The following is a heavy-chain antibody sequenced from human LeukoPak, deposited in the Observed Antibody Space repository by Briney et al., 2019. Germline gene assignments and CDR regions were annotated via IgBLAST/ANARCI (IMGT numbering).Heavy chain of an antibody. CDR3: ARRGTTYCTVDSCHPNWFDP. V-gene: IGHV3-11*03. CDR2: INGSSSDT. D-gene: IGHD2-15*01. J-gene: IGHJ5*02. Sequence: PGGSLRLSCAASGFTFSDYYMTWIRQAPGRGLEWISYINGSSSDTKYADSVKGRFTISRDNAKNSLYLLMNSLSAEDTAVYYCARRGTTYCTVDSCHPNWFDPWGQGTLVTVSS. CDR1: GFTFSDYY.